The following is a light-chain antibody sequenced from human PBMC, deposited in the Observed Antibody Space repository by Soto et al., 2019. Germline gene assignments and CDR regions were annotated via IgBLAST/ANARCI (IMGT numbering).Light chain of an antibody. CDR1: RPVSSAY. CDR2: GAS. Sequence: EIVLTQSPGSLSLSPGERATLSCRTSRPVSSAYLAWYKQKPCQAPRLLIYGASSRASGIPDRFSGSVSGTDFTLNISRLEPEDFAVYYCQQYGSSVYAFGQGTKLEIK. CDR3: QQYGSSVYA. J-gene: IGKJ2*01. V-gene: IGKV3-20*01.